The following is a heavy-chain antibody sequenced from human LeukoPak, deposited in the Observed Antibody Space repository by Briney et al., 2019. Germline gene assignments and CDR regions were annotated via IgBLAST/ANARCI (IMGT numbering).Heavy chain of an antibody. Sequence: SETLSLTCAVYGGSFSGYYWGWIRQPPGKGLEWIGSIYYSGSTYYNPSLKSRVTISVDTSKNQFSLKLSSVTAADTAVYYCARRATGTPNAFDIWGQGTMVTVSS. V-gene: IGHV4-39*01. D-gene: IGHD1-7*01. CDR1: GGSFSGYY. CDR2: IYYSGST. J-gene: IGHJ3*02. CDR3: ARRATGTPNAFDI.